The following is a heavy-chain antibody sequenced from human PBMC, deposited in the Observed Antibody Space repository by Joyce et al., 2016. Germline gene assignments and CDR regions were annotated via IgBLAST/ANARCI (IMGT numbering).Heavy chain of an antibody. CDR2: IYYSGTT. J-gene: IGHJ1*01. CDR1: GASINSYY. D-gene: IGHD3-16*01. V-gene: IGHV4-59*01. Sequence: QVQLQGSGPGLVKPSETLSLTCTVSGASINSYYWNWIRQPPGEGLEWIWHIYYSGTTNSNPSLKSRVTISVDTSKNQFSLNLSSVTAADTAVYYCARGGGVHNSYAEYFQHWGQGTLVTVSS. CDR3: ARGGGVHNSYAEYFQH.